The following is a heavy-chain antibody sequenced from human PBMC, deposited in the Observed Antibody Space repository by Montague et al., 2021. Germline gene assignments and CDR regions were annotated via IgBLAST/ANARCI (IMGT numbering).Heavy chain of an antibody. Sequence: TLSLTCAVSGVSISNTYWWTWVRQSPGKGLEWIGEISVGGTTNYNSSFKSRVTMSIDRSKNHFSLSLTSVTAADTAVYYCATVFILTGYTWDHWGQGTLVTVSS. D-gene: IGHD3-9*01. CDR2: ISVGGTT. J-gene: IGHJ4*02. CDR3: ATVFILTGYTWDH. CDR1: GVSISNTYW. V-gene: IGHV4-4*02.